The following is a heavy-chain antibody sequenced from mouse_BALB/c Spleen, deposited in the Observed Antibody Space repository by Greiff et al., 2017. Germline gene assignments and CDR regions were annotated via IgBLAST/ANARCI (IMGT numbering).Heavy chain of an antibody. V-gene: IGHV1-18*01. CDR2: INPNNGGT. D-gene: IGHD4-1*01. Sequence: EVQLQQSGPELVKPGASVKIPCKASGYTFTDYNMDWVKQSHGKSLEWIGDINPNNGGTIYNQKFKGKATLTVDKSSSTAYMQLSSLTSEDSAVYFCARCAGAGARFDYWGQGTTLTVSS. J-gene: IGHJ2*01. CDR1: GYTFTDYN. CDR3: ARCAGAGARFDY.